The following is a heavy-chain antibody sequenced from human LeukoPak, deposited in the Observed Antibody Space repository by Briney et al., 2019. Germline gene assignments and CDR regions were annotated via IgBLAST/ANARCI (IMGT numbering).Heavy chain of an antibody. D-gene: IGHD1-14*01. CDR3: ARMNPSYYYYMDV. J-gene: IGHJ6*03. V-gene: IGHV4-59*01. CDR2: IYYSGST. Sequence: PSETLSLTCTVSGGSLSSYYWSWIRQPPGKGLEWIGYIYYSGSTNYNPSLKSRVTISVDTSKNQFSLKLSSVTAADTAVYYCARMNPSYYYYMDVWGKGTTVTVSS. CDR1: GGSLSSYY.